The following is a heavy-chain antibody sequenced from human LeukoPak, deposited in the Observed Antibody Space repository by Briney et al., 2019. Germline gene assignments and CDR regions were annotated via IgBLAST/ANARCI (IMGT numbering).Heavy chain of an antibody. CDR2: IRSSGTTI. Sequence: GGSLRLSCAASGFTFSHYEMNWVRQAPGKGLEWISYIRSSGTTIYYADSVKGRFTISRDNAKNSLYLQMNSLRAEDTAVYYCARERYYDSSGYGYWGRGTLVTVSS. CDR1: GFTFSHYE. CDR3: ARERYYDSSGYGY. J-gene: IGHJ4*02. D-gene: IGHD3-22*01. V-gene: IGHV3-48*03.